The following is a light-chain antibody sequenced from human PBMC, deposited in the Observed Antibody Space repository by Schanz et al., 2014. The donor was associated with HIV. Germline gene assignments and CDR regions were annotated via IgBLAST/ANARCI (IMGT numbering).Light chain of an antibody. CDR2: EAS. CDR1: QSIRSW. Sequence: DIHMTQSPSTLSASVGDRVTITCRASQSIRSWLAWYQQKPGKAPKLLINEASSLQSGVPSRFSGSGSGTEFTLTISGLQPDDFATYYCQQYNTLSRTFGPGTKVE. CDR3: QQYNTLSRT. V-gene: IGKV1-5*03. J-gene: IGKJ1*01.